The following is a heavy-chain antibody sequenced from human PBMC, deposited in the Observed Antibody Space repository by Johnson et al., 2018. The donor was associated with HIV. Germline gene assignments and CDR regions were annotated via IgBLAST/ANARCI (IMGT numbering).Heavy chain of an antibody. D-gene: IGHD1-7*01. CDR2: ISIIGSTI. V-gene: IGHV3-11*04. Sequence: VQLVESGGGVARPGGSLRLSCAAPGFPFSDYYMSWIRQAPGKGLGWVSYISIIGSTIYYADSVKGRFTISKDTLYLEMNSLRVEDTAVYYCARARDWNYGDIWGQGTMVTVSS. J-gene: IGHJ3*02. CDR1: GFPFSDYY. CDR3: ARARDWNYGDI.